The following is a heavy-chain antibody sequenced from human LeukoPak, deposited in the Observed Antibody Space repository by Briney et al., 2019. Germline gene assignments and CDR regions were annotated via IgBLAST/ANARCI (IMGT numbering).Heavy chain of an antibody. CDR3: ARGRQWLDY. V-gene: IGHV3-48*03. CDR2: ISSSGSTI. Sequence: PGGSLRLSCAASGFIFRSCEMNWVRQAPGKGLEWVSYISSSGSTIYYADSVKGRFTISRDNAKNSLYLQMNSLRAEDTAVYYCARGRQWLDYWGQGTLVTVSS. CDR1: GFIFRSCE. D-gene: IGHD6-19*01. J-gene: IGHJ4*02.